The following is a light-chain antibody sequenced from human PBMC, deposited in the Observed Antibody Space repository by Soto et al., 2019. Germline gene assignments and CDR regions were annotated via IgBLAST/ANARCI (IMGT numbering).Light chain of an antibody. CDR3: QQYSDYWT. CDR1: QSIRNW. CDR2: DVS. V-gene: IGKV1-5*01. Sequence: DIQMTQSPSTLSASVGDRVTITCRASQSIRNWLAWYQQKPKKAPKLLIYDVSSLESGAPSRFIGSGSGTEFILTISSLQPDDFATYYCQQYSDYWTFGQGTKVDIK. J-gene: IGKJ1*01.